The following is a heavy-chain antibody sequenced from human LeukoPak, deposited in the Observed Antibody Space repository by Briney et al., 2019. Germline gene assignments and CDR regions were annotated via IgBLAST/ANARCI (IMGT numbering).Heavy chain of an antibody. D-gene: IGHD6-6*01. CDR2: INFNSGAT. V-gene: IGHV1-2*02. CDR1: GYTFSGYY. Sequence: GASVKVSCKASGYTFSGYYMHWLRQAPGQGPECLGCINFNSGATSYAQEFQGRVTMTRDTSISTAYMALNSLRSDDTALYYCASRPDRPLLYFFDYWGQGTLVTVSS. CDR3: ASRPDRPLLYFFDY. J-gene: IGHJ4*02.